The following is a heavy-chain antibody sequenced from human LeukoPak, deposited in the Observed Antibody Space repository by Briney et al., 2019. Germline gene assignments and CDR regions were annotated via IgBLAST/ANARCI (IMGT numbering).Heavy chain of an antibody. J-gene: IGHJ5*02. CDR1: NGSISSNTYF. CDR3: ARMYYDYVWGSPKGGWFDP. D-gene: IGHD3-16*01. CDR2: MSSSGIS. V-gene: IGHV4-61*02. Sequence: PSQTLSLTCTVSNGSISSNTYFWSWIRQPAGKGLEWIGRMSSSGISTYSPSLKSRVTISVDTSKNQFSLKLSSVTAADTAVYYCARMYYDYVWGSPKGGWFDPRGQGTLVTVSS.